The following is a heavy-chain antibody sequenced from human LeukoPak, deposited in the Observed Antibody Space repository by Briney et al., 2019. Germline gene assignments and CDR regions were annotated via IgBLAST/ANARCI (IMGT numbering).Heavy chain of an antibody. D-gene: IGHD2-15*01. CDR3: AREDVVVVAATLIDYYYMDV. J-gene: IGHJ6*03. CDR1: GGSISSGSYY. Sequence: SETLSLTCTVSGGSISSGSYYWGWIRQPAGKGLEWIGRIYTSGSTNYNPSLKSRVTMSVDTSKNQFSLKLSSVTAADTAVYYCAREDVVVVAATLIDYYYMDVWGKGTTVTVSS. CDR2: IYTSGST. V-gene: IGHV4-61*02.